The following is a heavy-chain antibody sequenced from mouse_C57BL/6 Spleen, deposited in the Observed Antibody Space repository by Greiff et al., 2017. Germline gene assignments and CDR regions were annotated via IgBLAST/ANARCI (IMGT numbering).Heavy chain of an antibody. D-gene: IGHD2-4*01. CDR3: ARAGTMITTYYFDY. Sequence: VQLQQPGAELVMPGASVKLSCKASGYTFTSYWMHWVKQRPGQGLEWIGEIDPSDSYTNYNQKFKGKSTLTVDKSSSTAYMQLSSLTSEDSAVYYCARAGTMITTYYFDYWGQGTTLTVSS. V-gene: IGHV1-69*01. J-gene: IGHJ2*01. CDR1: GYTFTSYW. CDR2: IDPSDSYT.